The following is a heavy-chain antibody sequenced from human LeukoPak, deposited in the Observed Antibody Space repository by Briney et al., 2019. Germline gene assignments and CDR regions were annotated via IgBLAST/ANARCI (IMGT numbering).Heavy chain of an antibody. CDR3: VREARSRSGMDV. J-gene: IGHJ6*02. Sequence: GGSLRLSCATSGFSLSRNGMHWVRQAPGQGLEWVAFILSDGSYEYYADSVKGRFTISRDTSRNTLFLQMNSLRTEDTAVYYCVREARSRSGMDVWGQGTTVTVSS. V-gene: IGHV3-30*02. CDR2: ILSDGSYE. CDR1: GFSLSRNG.